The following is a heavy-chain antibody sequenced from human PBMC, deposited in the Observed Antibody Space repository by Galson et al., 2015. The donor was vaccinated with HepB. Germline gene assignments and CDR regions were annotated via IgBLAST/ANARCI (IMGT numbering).Heavy chain of an antibody. J-gene: IGHJ4*01. CDR1: GFVFSGYE. CDR3: ARVHSGYAQEGSFDS. V-gene: IGHV3-48*03. D-gene: IGHD6-25*01. CDR2: ISKTGVQT. Sequence: SLRLSCAVSGFVFSGYEMSWVRQAPGEGLEWVSYISKTGVQTFYADSVKGRFTVSRDNAKNSLYLQMDSLRDEDTAVYYCARVHSGYAQEGSFDSWGRGTLVTGSS.